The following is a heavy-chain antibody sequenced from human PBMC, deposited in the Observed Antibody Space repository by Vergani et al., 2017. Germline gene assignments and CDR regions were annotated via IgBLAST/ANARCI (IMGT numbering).Heavy chain of an antibody. Sequence: EVQLVESGGGLVQPGGSLRLSCAASGFTFSSYSMNWVRQAPGKGLEWVSSISSSSSYIYYADSVKGRFTISRDNAKNSLYLQMNSLRAEDTAVYYCASPTLNYYDSSGYYLVDYWGQGTLVTVSS. V-gene: IGHV3-21*01. D-gene: IGHD3-22*01. J-gene: IGHJ4*02. CDR1: GFTFSSYS. CDR2: ISSSSSYI. CDR3: ASPTLNYYDSSGYYLVDY.